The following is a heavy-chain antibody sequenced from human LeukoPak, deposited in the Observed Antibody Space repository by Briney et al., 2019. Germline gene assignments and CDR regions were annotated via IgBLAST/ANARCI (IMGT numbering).Heavy chain of an antibody. D-gene: IGHD2-15*01. V-gene: IGHV3-48*03. CDR3: ARDGSMVVDAFDI. CDR1: GFTFSSYE. J-gene: IGHJ3*02. Sequence: GGSLRLSCAASGFTFSSYEMNWVRQAPGKGLEWVSYISSSGSTIYYADSVKGRFTISRDNAKNSLYLQMNSLRAEGTAVYYCARDGSMVVDAFDIWGQGTMVTVSS. CDR2: ISSSGSTI.